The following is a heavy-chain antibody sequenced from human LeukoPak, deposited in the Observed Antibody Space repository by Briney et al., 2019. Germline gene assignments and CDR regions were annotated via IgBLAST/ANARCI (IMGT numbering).Heavy chain of an antibody. J-gene: IGHJ4*02. CDR1: GCRFTNLD. D-gene: IGHD6-13*01. Sequence: GASVKVSCKTSGCRFTNLDINWVRQAPGQRLEWMGWMNPDNGNTGYAQKFQGRVSMSGDTSISTAFMVLSSLRSDDTAVYFCARGPRESSSSDYWGQGTLVTVSS. CDR3: ARGPRESSSSDY. CDR2: MNPDNGNT. V-gene: IGHV1-8*01.